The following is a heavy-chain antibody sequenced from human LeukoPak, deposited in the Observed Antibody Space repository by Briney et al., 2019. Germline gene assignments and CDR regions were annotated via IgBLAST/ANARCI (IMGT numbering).Heavy chain of an antibody. D-gene: IGHD6-19*01. CDR2: ISYSGNT. Sequence: PSETLSLTCTVPGGSISSINYYWGWIRQPPGKGLGWIGSISYSGNTFYNPSLKSRVTISVDTSKNQFSLKLSSVTAADTAVYYCARRIAVAGGWFDPWGQGTLVTVSS. J-gene: IGHJ5*02. V-gene: IGHV4-39*01. CDR3: ARRIAVAGGWFDP. CDR1: GGSISSINYY.